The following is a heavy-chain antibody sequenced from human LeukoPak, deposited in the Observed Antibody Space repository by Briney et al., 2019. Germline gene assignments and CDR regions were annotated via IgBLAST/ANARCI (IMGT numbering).Heavy chain of an antibody. CDR2: MNHSGST. D-gene: IGHD3-3*01. Sequence: SETLSLTCAVYGGSFSGYYWSWIRQPPGKGLEWIGEMNHSGSTNYNPSLKSRVTISVDTSKNQFSLKVSSVTAADTAVYYCARGRFLDAFDIWGQGTMVTVSS. J-gene: IGHJ3*02. CDR1: GGSFSGYY. V-gene: IGHV4-34*01. CDR3: ARGRFLDAFDI.